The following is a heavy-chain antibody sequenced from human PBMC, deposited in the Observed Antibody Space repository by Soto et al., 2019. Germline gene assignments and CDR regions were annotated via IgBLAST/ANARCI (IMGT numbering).Heavy chain of an antibody. Sequence: SVQVSCKASGYPFTSYGISWVRQAPGQGLEWMGWISAYNGNTNYAQKLQGRVTMTTDTSTSTAYMELRSLRSDDTAVYYCAIDGVNSYNYYGLYCWGQGTKVTVSS. CDR2: ISAYNGNT. J-gene: IGHJ6*02. D-gene: IGHD4-17*01. CDR3: AIDGVNSYNYYGLYC. CDR1: GYPFTSYG. V-gene: IGHV1-18*04.